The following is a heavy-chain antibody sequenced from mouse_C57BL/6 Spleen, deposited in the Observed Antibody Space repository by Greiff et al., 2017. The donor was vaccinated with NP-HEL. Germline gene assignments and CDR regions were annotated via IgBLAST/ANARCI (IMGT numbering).Heavy chain of an antibody. Sequence: EVKLVESGGGLVQPKGSLKLSCAASGFSFNTYAMNWVRQAPGKGLEWVARIRSKSNNYATYYADSVKDRFTISRDDSESMLYLQMNNLKTEDTAMYYCVRQNYAYYAMDYWGQGTSVTVSS. CDR3: VRQNYAYYAMDY. CDR1: GFSFNTYA. CDR2: IRSKSNNYAT. D-gene: IGHD1-1*01. J-gene: IGHJ4*01. V-gene: IGHV10-1*01.